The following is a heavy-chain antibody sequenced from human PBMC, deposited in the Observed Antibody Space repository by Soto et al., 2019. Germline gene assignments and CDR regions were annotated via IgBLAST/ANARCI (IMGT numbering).Heavy chain of an antibody. CDR3: AREYTNDPGWFDP. CDR2: IYSDGST. Sequence: PGGSLRLSCAASGFTVSSNYMSWVRQAPGKGLEWVSVIYSDGSTYYADSVKGRFTISRDSPKNTLYLQMNSLRVEDTAVYYCAREYTNDPGWFDPWGQGTPVTVSS. V-gene: IGHV3-53*01. CDR1: GFTVSSNY. J-gene: IGHJ5*02. D-gene: IGHD1-1*01.